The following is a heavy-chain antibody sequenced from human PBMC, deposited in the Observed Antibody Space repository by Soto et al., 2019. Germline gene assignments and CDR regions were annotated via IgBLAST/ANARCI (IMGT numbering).Heavy chain of an antibody. CDR1: GYTFTSYA. V-gene: IGHV1-3*01. J-gene: IGHJ4*02. CDR3: ARGLGGYYPPFDY. Sequence: ASVKVSCKASGYTFTSYAIHLVRQAPGQRLEWMGWINAGNGNTKYSQKFQGRVTITRDTSASTAYMELSSLRSEDTAVYCCARGLGGYYPPFDYWGQGTLVTVSS. CDR2: INAGNGNT. D-gene: IGHD3-22*01.